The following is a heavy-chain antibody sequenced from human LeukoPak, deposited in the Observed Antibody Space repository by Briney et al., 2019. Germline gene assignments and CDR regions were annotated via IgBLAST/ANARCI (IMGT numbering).Heavy chain of an antibody. Sequence: GGPLSLSCAASGFTFSSYAMHWVRQDPGRGRECFSAITSDGGSTYYANSVKGRFTISRDNSKNTLYLQMGSLRAEDMDVYYCARRDADMAGSGFDIWGQGTMVTVSS. D-gene: IGHD5-18*01. CDR3: ARRDADMAGSGFDI. CDR2: ITSDGGST. CDR1: GFTFSSYA. V-gene: IGHV3-64*01. J-gene: IGHJ3*02.